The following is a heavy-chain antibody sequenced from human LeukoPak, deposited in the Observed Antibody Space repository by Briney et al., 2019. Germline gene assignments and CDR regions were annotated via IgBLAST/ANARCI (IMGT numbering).Heavy chain of an antibody. D-gene: IGHD3-9*01. J-gene: IGHJ4*02. CDR3: ARDLDWILFDY. Sequence: GGSLRLSCAASGFTFNTYWMHWVRQAPGKGLVWVARLNREGSTTTYADSVKGRFTISRDNDKNTLYLQINNLRAEDTAVYYCARDLDWILFDYWGQGTLVTVSS. CDR1: GFTFNTYW. V-gene: IGHV3-74*03. CDR2: LNREGSTT.